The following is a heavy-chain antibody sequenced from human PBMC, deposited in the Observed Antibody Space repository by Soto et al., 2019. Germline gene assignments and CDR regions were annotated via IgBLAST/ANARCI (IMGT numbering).Heavy chain of an antibody. CDR1: GGSISRGDYY. J-gene: IGHJ4*02. D-gene: IGHD2-15*01. Sequence: PSETLSLTCTVSGGSISRGDYYWSWIRQPPGKGPEWMGYIYYGGNTYYNPSLNSRLSISLDRSKNQFSLRLSSVTAADTAMYFCARGLGGDYGYSADYWSPGTLVTVS. CDR2: IYYGGNT. CDR3: ARGLGGDYGYSADY. V-gene: IGHV4-30-4*01.